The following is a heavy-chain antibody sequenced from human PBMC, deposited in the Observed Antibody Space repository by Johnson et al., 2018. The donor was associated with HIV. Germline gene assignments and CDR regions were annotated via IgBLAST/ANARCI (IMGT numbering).Heavy chain of an antibody. Sequence: VQLVESGGGVVQPGRSLRLSCAASGFTFSTYGMHWVRQAPGKGLEYVSGVSSNGGKTYYANSVKGRFTISRDNSKNTLYLQMGSLRTEDMAVYHCARARYTSDWYLYDAFDLWGQGKMVTVS. J-gene: IGHJ3*01. V-gene: IGHV3-64*01. CDR3: ARARYTSDWYLYDAFDL. CDR1: GFTFSTYG. D-gene: IGHD6-13*01. CDR2: VSSNGGKT.